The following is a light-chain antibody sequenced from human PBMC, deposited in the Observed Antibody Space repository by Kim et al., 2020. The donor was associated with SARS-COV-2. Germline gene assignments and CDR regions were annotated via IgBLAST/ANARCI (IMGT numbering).Light chain of an antibody. CDR1: QTVTSN. CDR3: QQYNNWPPYT. V-gene: IGKV3-15*01. CDR2: GAS. J-gene: IGKJ2*01. Sequence: EIVMTQSPATLSVSPGERATLSCRASQTVTSNLAWYQQKPGQAPRLLIYGASTRATGIPDRFSGSGSGTEFTLTISSLQSEDLAVYYCQQYNNWPPYTFGQGTKLEI.